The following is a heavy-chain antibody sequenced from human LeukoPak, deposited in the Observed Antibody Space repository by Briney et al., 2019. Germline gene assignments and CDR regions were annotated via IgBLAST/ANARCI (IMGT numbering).Heavy chain of an antibody. V-gene: IGHV3-33*01. CDR1: GFTFSSYG. Sequence: GRSLRLSCAASGFTFSSYGMHWVRQAPGKGLEWVAVIWYDGSNKYYADSVKGRFTISRDNSKNTLYLQMNSLRAEDTAVYYCARDPGDSSGYYYGRLDAFDIWGQGTMVTVSS. J-gene: IGHJ3*02. D-gene: IGHD3-22*01. CDR3: ARDPGDSSGYYYGRLDAFDI. CDR2: IWYDGSNK.